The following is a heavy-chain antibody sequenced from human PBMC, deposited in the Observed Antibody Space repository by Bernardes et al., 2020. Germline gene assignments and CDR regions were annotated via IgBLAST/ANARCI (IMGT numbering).Heavy chain of an antibody. D-gene: IGHD6-19*01. Sequence: GRSLLLSCTTSGFTFRSSWLGWVRQAPGQGLEWVANINTDGSAKYYGNSVEGRFTISRDNTESSLYLQMNSLRPEDTAVYYCARDAGWFKYDYWGQGVLVTVSS. CDR1: GFTFRSSW. J-gene: IGHJ4*02. CDR3: ARDAGWFKYDY. V-gene: IGHV3-7*01. CDR2: INTDGSAK.